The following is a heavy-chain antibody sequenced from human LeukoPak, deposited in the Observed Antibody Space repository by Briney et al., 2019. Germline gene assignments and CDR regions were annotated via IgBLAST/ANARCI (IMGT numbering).Heavy chain of an antibody. D-gene: IGHD3-22*01. Sequence: SGGSLRLSCAASGFSFNRYAMTWVRQAPGKGLEWVSIISGGGGSTFYADSVKGRYTISRGNSKSTLYLQMNSLRAEDTAIYYCAKENSSGYYYFDYWGQGTLDTVSS. V-gene: IGHV3-23*01. CDR1: GFSFNRYA. CDR3: AKENSSGYYYFDY. CDR2: ISGGGGST. J-gene: IGHJ4*02.